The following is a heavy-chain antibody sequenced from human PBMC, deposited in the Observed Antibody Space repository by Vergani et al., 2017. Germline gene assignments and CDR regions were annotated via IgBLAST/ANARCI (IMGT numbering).Heavy chain of an antibody. CDR2: ISGDGGST. CDR3: AKRLSAAGTDYFDY. CDR1: GFTFDDYA. J-gene: IGHJ4*02. Sequence: EVQLVESGGGLVQPGGSLRLSCAASGFTFDDYAMHWVRQAPGKGLEWVSRISGDGGSTYYADSVKGRVTISRDNSKNSLYLQMNSLRTEDTALYYCAKRLSAAGTDYFDYWGQGTLVTVSS. V-gene: IGHV3-43*02. D-gene: IGHD6-13*01.